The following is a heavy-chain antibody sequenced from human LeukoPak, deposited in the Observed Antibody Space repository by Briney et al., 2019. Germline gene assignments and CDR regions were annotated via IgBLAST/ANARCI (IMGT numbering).Heavy chain of an antibody. CDR3: ARDERGYCSSTSCNNWFDP. CDR1: GFTFSDYY. J-gene: IGHJ5*02. V-gene: IGHV3-11*06. D-gene: IGHD2-2*01. Sequence: GGSLRLSCAASGFTFSDYYMSWIRQAPGKGLEWVSYISSSSSYTNYADSVKGRFTISRDNAKNSLYLQMNSLRADDTAVYYCARDERGYCSSTSCNNWFDPWGQGTLVTVSS. CDR2: ISSSSSYT.